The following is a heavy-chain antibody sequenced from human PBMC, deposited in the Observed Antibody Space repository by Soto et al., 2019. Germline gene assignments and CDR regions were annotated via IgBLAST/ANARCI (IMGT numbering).Heavy chain of an antibody. V-gene: IGHV3-15*01. CDR1: GFSFSNAW. CDR3: TAHLGEFFPLDY. CDR2: IKSRADGGTT. J-gene: IGHJ4*02. D-gene: IGHD3-16*01. Sequence: EVQLVESGGDFVKPGGSLRVSCAVSGFSFSNAWMSWVRQAPGKGLEWVGGIKSRADGGTTDYIAPVKGRFTNSRDDSKNTVFLQMSSLKTEDTAVYYCTAHLGEFFPLDYWGQGTLVTVSS.